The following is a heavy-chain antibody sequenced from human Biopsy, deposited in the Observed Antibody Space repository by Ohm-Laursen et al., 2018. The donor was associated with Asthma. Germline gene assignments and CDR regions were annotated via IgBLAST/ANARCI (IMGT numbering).Heavy chain of an antibody. V-gene: IGHV3-7*01. J-gene: IGHJ4*02. D-gene: IGHD3-22*01. Sequence: GSLRLSCTASGFTFGDYWMSWVRQVPGKGLEWVANIKHDGSEKNHVDSLKGRFTISRDNAKNSLYLQMNSLRAEDTAVYYCARGDSSNWSHYYFDYWGQGILVTVSS. CDR1: GFTFGDYW. CDR3: ARGDSSNWSHYYFDY. CDR2: IKHDGSEK.